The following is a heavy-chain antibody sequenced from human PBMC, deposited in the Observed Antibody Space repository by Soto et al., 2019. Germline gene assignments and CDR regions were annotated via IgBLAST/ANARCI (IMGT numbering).Heavy chain of an antibody. V-gene: IGHV3-23*01. Sequence: EVQLLESGGGLVQPGGSLRLSCAASGFTFSSYAMSWVRQAPGKGLEWVSAISGSGGSTYYADSVKGRFTISRDNSKNQLDLQMSILRAEDTAVYYCAKEAPPPGIAAAWWELPPYELDYWCRGTLVTVS. D-gene: IGHD6-13*01. CDR3: AKEAPPPGIAAAWWELPPYELDY. CDR2: ISGSGGST. J-gene: IGHJ4*02. CDR1: GFTFSSYA.